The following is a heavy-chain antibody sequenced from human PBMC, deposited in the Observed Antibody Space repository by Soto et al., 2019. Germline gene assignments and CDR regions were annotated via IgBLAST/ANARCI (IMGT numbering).Heavy chain of an antibody. Sequence: GGSLRLSCAASGFTFSSYGIHWVRQAPGKGLEWVAVISYDGSNKYYADSVKGRFTISRDNSKSTLYLQMNSLRAEDTAVYYCAKDRRSTSCSAYWGQGTLVTVSS. CDR2: ISYDGSNK. D-gene: IGHD2-2*01. J-gene: IGHJ4*02. CDR3: AKDRRSTSCSAY. CDR1: GFTFSSYG. V-gene: IGHV3-30*18.